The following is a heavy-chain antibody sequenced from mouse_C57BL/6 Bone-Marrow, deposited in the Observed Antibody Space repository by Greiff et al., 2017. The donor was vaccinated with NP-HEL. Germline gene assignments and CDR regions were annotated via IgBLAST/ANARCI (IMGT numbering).Heavy chain of an antibody. J-gene: IGHJ3*01. CDR2: ISSGGSYT. D-gene: IGHD1-1*01. Sequence: EVQRVESGGDLVKPGGSLKLSCAASGFTFSSYGMSWVRQTPDKRLEWVATISSGGSYTYYPESVKGRFTISRDNAKNTLYLQMSSLKSEDTAMYYCARRDYAWFAYWGQGTLVTVSA. CDR3: ARRDYAWFAY. CDR1: GFTFSSYG. V-gene: IGHV5-6*01.